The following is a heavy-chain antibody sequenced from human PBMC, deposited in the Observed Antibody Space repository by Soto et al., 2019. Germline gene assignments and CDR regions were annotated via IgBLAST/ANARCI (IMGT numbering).Heavy chain of an antibody. V-gene: IGHV1-2*02. CDR1: GYTFTGHY. CDR2: INPNSGST. D-gene: IGHD3-3*01. J-gene: IGHJ5*02. CDR3: ATVDGVVGSWFDP. Sequence: ASVKVSCKASGYTFTGHYIHWVRQAPGQGLEWMGWINPNSGSTTYAQKFQGRVTMTRDTSIRTAYMELSSLRSDDTAVFYCATVDGVVGSWFDPWGQGTLVTVSS.